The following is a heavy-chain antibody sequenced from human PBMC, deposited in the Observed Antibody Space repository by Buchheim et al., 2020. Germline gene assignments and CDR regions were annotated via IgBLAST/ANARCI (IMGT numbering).Heavy chain of an antibody. V-gene: IGHV5-51*01. D-gene: IGHD6-13*01. CDR3: AGNRRGAATGYYMDV. Sequence: EVQLVQAGAEVKKPGESLKISCTGSGYSFTSYWIGWVRQMPGKGLEWMGIIYPGNSDTKYGPSFQGQVTISANKSISTYYPQWGSLKASYNCMYYCAGNRRGAATGYYMDVWGKGTT. CDR2: IYPGNSDT. J-gene: IGHJ6*03. CDR1: GYSFTSYW.